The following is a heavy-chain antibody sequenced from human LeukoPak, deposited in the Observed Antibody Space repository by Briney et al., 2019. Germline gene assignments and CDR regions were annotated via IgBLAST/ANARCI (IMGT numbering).Heavy chain of an antibody. CDR3: SRQSDYGGSGNRLDAFDI. CDR2: IRNKGNNYAT. D-gene: IGHD3-22*01. V-gene: IGHV3-73*01. CDR1: GFTFNGSV. Sequence: GGSLRLSCAASGFTFNGSVMHWVRQASGKGLEWVGHIRNKGNNYATAYDASVKGRFTISRDDSKNTAYLQMNSLKTEDTAVYYCSRQSDYGGSGNRLDAFDIWGQGTMVTVSS. J-gene: IGHJ3*02.